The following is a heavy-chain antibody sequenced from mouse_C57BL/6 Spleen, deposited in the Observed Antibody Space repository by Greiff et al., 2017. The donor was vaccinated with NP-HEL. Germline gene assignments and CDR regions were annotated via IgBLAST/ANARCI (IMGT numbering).Heavy chain of an antibody. CDR1: GFNIKDYY. D-gene: IGHD1-1*01. CDR3: TTSITTVVDPYAMDY. J-gene: IGHJ4*01. CDR2: IDPEDGDT. Sequence: EVQLQQSGAELVRPGASVKLSCTASGFNIKDYYMHWVKQRPEQGLEWIGRIDPEDGDTEYAPKFQGKATMTADTSSNTANLQLSSLTSEDTAVYYCTTSITTVVDPYAMDYWGQGTSVTVSS. V-gene: IGHV14-1*01.